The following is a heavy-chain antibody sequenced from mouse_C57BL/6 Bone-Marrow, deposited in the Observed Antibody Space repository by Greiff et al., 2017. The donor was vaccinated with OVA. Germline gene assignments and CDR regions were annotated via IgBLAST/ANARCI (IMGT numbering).Heavy chain of an antibody. CDR3: ARHYGSSFWAMDY. V-gene: IGHV1-19*01. CDR1: GYTFTDYY. J-gene: IGHJ4*01. CDR2: INPYNGGT. D-gene: IGHD1-1*01. Sequence: EVQLQQSGPVLVKPGASVKMSCKASGYTFTDYYMNWVKQSHGKSLEWIGVINPYNGGTSYNQKFKGKATLTVDKSSSTAYMELNSLTSEDSAVYYCARHYGSSFWAMDYWGQGTSVTVSS.